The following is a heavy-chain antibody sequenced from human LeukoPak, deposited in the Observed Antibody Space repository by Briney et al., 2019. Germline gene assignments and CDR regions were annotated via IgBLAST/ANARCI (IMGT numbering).Heavy chain of an antibody. CDR1: GFTFSSYG. CDR2: ISSNGGRT. Sequence: PGGSLRLSCAASGFTFSSYGMHWVRQAPGKGLEYVSAISSNGGRTYYANSVKGRFTISRDNSKNTLYLQMDSLRAEDMAVYYCARAPRGSYVDYWGQGTLVTVSS. CDR3: ARAPRGSYVDY. V-gene: IGHV3-64*01. D-gene: IGHD3-16*01. J-gene: IGHJ4*02.